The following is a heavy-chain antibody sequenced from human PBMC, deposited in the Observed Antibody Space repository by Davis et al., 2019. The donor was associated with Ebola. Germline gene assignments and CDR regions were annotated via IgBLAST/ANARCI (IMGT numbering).Heavy chain of an antibody. V-gene: IGHV3-7*03. Sequence: GESLKISCAGSGFTFSDYYMSWIRQAPGKGLEWVANIKQDGSEKYYVDSVKGRFTISRDNAKNSLYLQMNSLRAEETAVYYCARALSSSEGVWYYYYYGMDVWGQGTTVTVSS. CDR1: GFTFSDYY. CDR3: ARALSSSEGVWYYYYYGMDV. J-gene: IGHJ6*02. D-gene: IGHD6-13*01. CDR2: IKQDGSEK.